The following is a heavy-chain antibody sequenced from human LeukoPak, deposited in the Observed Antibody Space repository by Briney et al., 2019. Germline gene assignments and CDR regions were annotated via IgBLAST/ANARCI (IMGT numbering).Heavy chain of an antibody. D-gene: IGHD1-1*01. CDR2: IYSAGDT. CDR1: GLTVGSNY. V-gene: IGHV3-53*01. J-gene: IGHJ3*02. Sequence: AGGSLRPSCAASGLTVGSNYMTWVRQAPGKGLEWVSVIYSAGDTYYTDSVKGRFTISRDNSQNTVYLQMNSLRAEDTAVYYCARDLNAQSRAFDIWGRGTMVTVSS. CDR3: ARDLNAQSRAFDI.